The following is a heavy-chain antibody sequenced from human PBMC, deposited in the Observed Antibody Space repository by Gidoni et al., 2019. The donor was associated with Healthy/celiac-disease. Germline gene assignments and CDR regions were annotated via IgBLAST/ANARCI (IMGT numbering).Heavy chain of an antibody. V-gene: IGHV1-69*04. CDR3: AAGQLQYYDFWSGYSSPNYGMDV. CDR2: IIPILGIA. D-gene: IGHD3-3*01. CDR1: GGTFSSYA. J-gene: IGHJ6*02. Sequence: QVQLVQSGAEVKKPGSSVKVSCKASGGTFSSYAISWVRQAPGQGLEWMGRIIPILGIANYAQKFQGRVTITADKSTSTAYMELSSLRSEDTAVYYCAAGQLQYYDFWSGYSSPNYGMDVWGQGTTVTVSS.